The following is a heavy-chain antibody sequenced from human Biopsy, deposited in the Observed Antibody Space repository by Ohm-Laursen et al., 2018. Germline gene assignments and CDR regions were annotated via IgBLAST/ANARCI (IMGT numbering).Heavy chain of an antibody. Sequence: ASVKVSCKASGGTFSSFGISWVRQAPGQGLEWMGEINSMFGTTNYAQTFQGRVIITADESTSTAYMEVGSLRSEDTAVYYCAKRGVERGRPLAYWGQGTLVIVSS. CDR2: INSMFGTT. J-gene: IGHJ4*02. CDR3: AKRGVERGRPLAY. D-gene: IGHD1-1*01. V-gene: IGHV1-69*13. CDR1: GGTFSSFG.